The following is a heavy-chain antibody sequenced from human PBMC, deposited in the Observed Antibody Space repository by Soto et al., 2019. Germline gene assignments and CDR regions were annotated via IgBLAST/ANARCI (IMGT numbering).Heavy chain of an antibody. CDR3: AATYYYGSGNYYDLDY. CDR1: GFTFTSSA. D-gene: IGHD3-10*01. Sequence: SVKVSCKASGFTFTSSAVQWVRQARGQRLEWIGWIVVGSGNTNYAQKFQERVTITRDMSTSTAYMELSSLRSEDTAVYYCAATYYYGSGNYYDLDYWGQGTLVTVSS. J-gene: IGHJ4*02. V-gene: IGHV1-58*01. CDR2: IVVGSGNT.